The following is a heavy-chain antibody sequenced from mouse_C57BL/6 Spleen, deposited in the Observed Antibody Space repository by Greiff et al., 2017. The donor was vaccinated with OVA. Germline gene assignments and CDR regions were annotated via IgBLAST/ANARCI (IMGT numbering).Heavy chain of an antibody. D-gene: IGHD2-3*01. CDR1: GYSITSGYY. CDR3: ARGGYDRAMDY. CDR2: ISYDGSN. V-gene: IGHV3-6*01. Sequence: VQLQQSGPGLVKPSQSLSLTCSVTGYSITSGYYWNWIRQFPGNKLEWMGYISYDGSNNYNPSLKNRISITRDTSKNQFFLKLNSVTTEDTATYYCARGGYDRAMDYWGQGTSVTVSS. J-gene: IGHJ4*01.